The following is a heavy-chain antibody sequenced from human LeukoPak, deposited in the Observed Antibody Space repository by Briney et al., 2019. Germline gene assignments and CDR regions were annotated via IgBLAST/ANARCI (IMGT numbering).Heavy chain of an antibody. CDR3: AKVPYSDYGSGRPPFMDV. Sequence: GGSLRLSCAASGFTFSSYWMHWVRQAPGKGLEWVSTISDSAGSTYYADSVKGRFTISRDNYKNTLYLQMDSLRAEDTAIYYCAKVPYSDYGSGRPPFMDVWGQGTTVAVSS. V-gene: IGHV3-23*01. CDR1: GFTFSSYW. D-gene: IGHD3-10*01. CDR2: ISDSAGST. J-gene: IGHJ6*02.